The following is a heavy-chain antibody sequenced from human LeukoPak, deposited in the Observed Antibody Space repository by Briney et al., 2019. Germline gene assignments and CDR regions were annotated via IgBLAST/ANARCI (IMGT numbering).Heavy chain of an antibody. J-gene: IGHJ4*02. CDR1: GFTVSSNY. CDR3: AKSLYCSSTSCFSLDY. D-gene: IGHD2-2*01. CDR2: IYSGGST. Sequence: GGSLRLSCAASGFTVSSNYMSWVRQAPGKGLEWVSVIYSGGSTYYADSVKGRFTISRDNSKNTLYLQMNSLRAEDTAVYYCAKSLYCSSTSCFSLDYWGQGTLVTVSS. V-gene: IGHV3-53*01.